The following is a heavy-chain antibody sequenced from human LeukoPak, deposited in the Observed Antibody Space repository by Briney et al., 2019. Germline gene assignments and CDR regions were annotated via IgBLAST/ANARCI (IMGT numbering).Heavy chain of an antibody. Sequence: GSLRLSCAASGFTFSSYSMNWVRQAPGKGLEWVSYISSSSSTIYYADSVKGRFTISRDNAKNSLYLQMNSLRAEDTAVYYCARFPGFGEDSRGAFDIWGQGTMVTVSS. CDR3: ARFPGFGEDSRGAFDI. J-gene: IGHJ3*02. V-gene: IGHV3-48*01. D-gene: IGHD3-10*01. CDR2: ISSSSSTI. CDR1: GFTFSSYS.